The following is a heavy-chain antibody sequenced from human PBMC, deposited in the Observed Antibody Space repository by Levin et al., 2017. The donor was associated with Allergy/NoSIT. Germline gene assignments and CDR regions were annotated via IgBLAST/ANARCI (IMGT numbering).Heavy chain of an antibody. J-gene: IGHJ5*02. CDR3: ARSPLAIFGVVDNWFDP. Sequence: SQTLSLTCAVSGGSISSGGYSWSWIRQPPGKGLEWIGYIYHTGSTYYNPSLKSRVTISVDRSKNQFSLKLSSVTAADTAVYYCARSPLAIFGVVDNWFDPWGQRILVTVSS. D-gene: IGHD3-3*01. V-gene: IGHV4-30-2*01. CDR2: IYHTGST. CDR1: GGSISSGGYS.